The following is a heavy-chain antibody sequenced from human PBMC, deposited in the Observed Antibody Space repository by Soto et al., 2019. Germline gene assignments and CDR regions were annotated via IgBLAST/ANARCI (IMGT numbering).Heavy chain of an antibody. J-gene: IGHJ4*02. D-gene: IGHD2-21*02. CDR3: ARGPFCGNDCYFDV. CDR2: IYSSGAT. V-gene: IGHV4-4*07. Sequence: SETLSLTRTVAGGSISGFYWSWVRQPAGKGLEWIGRIYSSGATKYNPSLRNRVTMSVDTSTDQYSLNLASMTAADTAVYFCARGPFCGNDCYFDVWGQGTQVTVSS. CDR1: GGSISGFY.